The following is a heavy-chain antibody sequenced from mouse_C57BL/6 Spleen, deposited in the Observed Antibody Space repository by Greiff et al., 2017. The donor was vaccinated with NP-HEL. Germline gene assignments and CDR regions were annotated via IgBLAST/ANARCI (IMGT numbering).Heavy chain of an antibody. CDR3: ASTTVVDAMDY. CDR2: IYPRDGST. V-gene: IGHV1-78*01. J-gene: IGHJ4*01. CDR1: GYTFTDHT. Sequence: VKLMESDAELVKPGASVKISCKVSGYTFTDHTVHWMKQRPEQGLEWIGYIYPRDGSTKYNEKFKGKATLTADKSSSTAYMQLNSLTSEDSAVYFCASTTVVDAMDYWGQGTSVTVSS. D-gene: IGHD1-1*01.